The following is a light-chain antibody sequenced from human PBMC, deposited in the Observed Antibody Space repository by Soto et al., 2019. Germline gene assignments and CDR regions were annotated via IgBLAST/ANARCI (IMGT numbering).Light chain of an antibody. Sequence: EIVLTQSPGTLSLSPGERAALSCRASQSVSSSYLAWYQQKPGRAPRLLIYGASSRATGIPDRFSGSGSGTDFTLTISRLEPEDFAVYYCQQYGSSPVTFGQGTKLEIK. CDR3: QQYGSSPVT. CDR1: QSVSSSY. CDR2: GAS. V-gene: IGKV3-20*01. J-gene: IGKJ2*01.